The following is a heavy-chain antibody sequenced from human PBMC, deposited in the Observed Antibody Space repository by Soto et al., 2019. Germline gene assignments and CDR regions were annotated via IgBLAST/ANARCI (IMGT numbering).Heavy chain of an antibody. D-gene: IGHD3-10*01. CDR3: ASRVLVSYYYGMDV. J-gene: IGHJ6*02. CDR2: INSDGSST. CDR1: GFTFSSYW. V-gene: IGHV3-74*01. Sequence: GGSLRLSCAASGFTFSSYWMHWVRQAPGKGLVWVSRINSDGSSTSYADSVKGRFTISRDNAKNTLYLQMNSLRAEDTAVYYCASRVLVSYYYGMDVWGQGTTVTVSS.